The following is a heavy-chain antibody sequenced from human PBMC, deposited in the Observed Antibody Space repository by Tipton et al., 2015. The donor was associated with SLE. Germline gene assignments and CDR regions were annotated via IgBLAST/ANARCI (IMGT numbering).Heavy chain of an antibody. J-gene: IGHJ6*02. CDR3: ARADVRYFDWLSAADV. CDR1: GYTFTSYG. Sequence: QSGAEVKKPGASVKVSCKASGYTFTSYGITWVRQAPGQGLEWMGWINTYNGNTNYAQKLQDRVTMTTDTSTSTAYMELRSLSSDDTAVYYCARADVRYFDWLSAADVWGQGTTVTVSS. D-gene: IGHD3-9*01. CDR2: INTYNGNT. V-gene: IGHV1-18*01.